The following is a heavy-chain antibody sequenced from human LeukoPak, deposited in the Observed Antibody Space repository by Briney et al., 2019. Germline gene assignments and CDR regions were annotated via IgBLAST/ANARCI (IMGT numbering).Heavy chain of an antibody. CDR3: ARDIGSGSLD. CDR2: IIPIFGTA. J-gene: IGHJ4*02. Sequence: ASVKVSCKASGGTFSSYAISWVRQAPGQGLEWMGGIIPIFGTANYAQKFQGRVTITADESTSTAFMELSSLRSEDTAVYYCARDIGSGSLDWGQGTLVTVSS. D-gene: IGHD3-10*01. CDR1: GGTFSSYA. V-gene: IGHV1-69*13.